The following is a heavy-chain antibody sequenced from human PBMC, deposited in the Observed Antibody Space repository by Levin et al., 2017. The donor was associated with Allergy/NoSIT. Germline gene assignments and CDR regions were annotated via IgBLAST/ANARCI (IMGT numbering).Heavy chain of an antibody. J-gene: IGHJ4*02. V-gene: IGHV3-74*01. CDR1: GFTFSSYW. CDR3: ARGPYYDYVWGSYRFDY. CDR2: INSDGSST. Sequence: GESLKISCAASGFTFSSYWMHWVRQAPGKGLVWVSRINSDGSSTSYADSVKGRFTISRDNAKNTLYLQMNSLRAEDTAVYYCARGPYYDYVWGSYRFDYWGQGTLVTVSS. D-gene: IGHD3-16*02.